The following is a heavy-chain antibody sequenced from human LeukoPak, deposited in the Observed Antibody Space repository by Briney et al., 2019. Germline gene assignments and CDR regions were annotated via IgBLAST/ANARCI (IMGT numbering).Heavy chain of an antibody. V-gene: IGHV3-9*03. CDR3: AKAGSSGYYFDAFDI. CDR2: ISWNSGSI. D-gene: IGHD3-22*01. Sequence: PGGSLRLSCAASGFTFDDYAMHWVRQAPGKGLDWVSGISWNSGSIGYADSVKGRFTISRDNAKNYLYLQMNSLRAEDMALYYCAKAGSSGYYFDAFDIWGQGTMVTVSS. CDR1: GFTFDDYA. J-gene: IGHJ3*02.